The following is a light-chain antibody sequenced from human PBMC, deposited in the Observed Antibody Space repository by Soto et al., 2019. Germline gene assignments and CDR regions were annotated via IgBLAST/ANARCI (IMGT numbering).Light chain of an antibody. CDR2: SNN. V-gene: IGLV1-44*01. J-gene: IGLJ2*01. CDR3: AAWDDSLNGVV. Sequence: QSVLTQPPSASGTPGQRVTISCSGSSSNIGSKTVNWYQQLPGTAPKLLIYSNNQRPSGVPDRFSGSKSGTSASLATSGLQSEDEADYYCAAWDDSLNGVVFGGGTQLTVL. CDR1: SSNIGSKT.